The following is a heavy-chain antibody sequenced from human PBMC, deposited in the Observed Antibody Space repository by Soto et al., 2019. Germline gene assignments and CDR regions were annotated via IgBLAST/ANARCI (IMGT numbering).Heavy chain of an antibody. Sequence: PSETLSLTCTVSGGSISSYYWSWIRQPPGKGLEWIGYIHYSGSTNYNPSLKSRVTISVDTSKNQFSLKLSSVTAADTAVYYCARGRGSGSSFYYYGMDVWGQGTTVTVSS. CDR3: ARGRGSGSSFYYYGMDV. D-gene: IGHD3-10*01. CDR1: GGSISSYY. J-gene: IGHJ6*02. V-gene: IGHV4-59*01. CDR2: IHYSGST.